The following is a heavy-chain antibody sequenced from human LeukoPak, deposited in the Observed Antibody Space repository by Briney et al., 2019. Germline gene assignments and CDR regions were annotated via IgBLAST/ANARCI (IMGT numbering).Heavy chain of an antibody. Sequence: ASVTVSFKASGYTFTSYGISWVRQAPGQGLEWMGWINPNSGGTNYAQKFQGRVTMTRDTSISTAYMELSRLRSDDTAVYYCARVNYDILTGYLYYYYYMDVWGKGTTVTISS. D-gene: IGHD3-9*01. CDR1: GYTFTSYG. CDR3: ARVNYDILTGYLYYYYYMDV. V-gene: IGHV1-2*02. CDR2: INPNSGGT. J-gene: IGHJ6*03.